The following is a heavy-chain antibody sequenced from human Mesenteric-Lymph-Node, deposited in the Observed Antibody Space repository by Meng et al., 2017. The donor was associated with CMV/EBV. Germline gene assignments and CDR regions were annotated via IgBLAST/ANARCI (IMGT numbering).Heavy chain of an antibody. J-gene: IGHJ4*02. D-gene: IGHD4-11*01. Sequence: ASVKVSCKASGYTFTAHYIHWVRQAPGQGPEWMGWINPNTGDTNFAQKFQGRVTMTRDTSITTAYMELSRLRSDDTAVYYCARPDYHNYQIDCWGQGTLVTVSS. CDR1: GYTFTAHY. CDR3: ARPDYHNYQIDC. CDR2: INPNTGDT. V-gene: IGHV1-2*02.